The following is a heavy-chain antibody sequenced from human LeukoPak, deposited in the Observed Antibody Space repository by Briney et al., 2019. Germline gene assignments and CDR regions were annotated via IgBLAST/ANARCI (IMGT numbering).Heavy chain of an antibody. CDR1: GGSLSSSSYY. D-gene: IGHD1-7*01. J-gene: IGHJ4*02. Sequence: SETLSLTCTVSGGSLSSSSYYWGWIRQPPGKGLEWIGSIYYSGSTYYNTSLKSRVTISVDTSKNQFSLKLSSVTAADTAVYYCARQGPQLPDYWGQGTLVTVSS. CDR3: ARQGPQLPDY. V-gene: IGHV4-39*01. CDR2: IYYSGST.